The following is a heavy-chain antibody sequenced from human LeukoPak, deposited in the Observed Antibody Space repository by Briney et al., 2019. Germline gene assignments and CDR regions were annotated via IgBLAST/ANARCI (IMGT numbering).Heavy chain of an antibody. V-gene: IGHV4-59*01. CDR2: IYYSGST. CDR1: GGSISSYY. CDR3: ARRSRFLEWPDY. J-gene: IGHJ4*02. Sequence: SETLSLTCTVSGGSISSYYWSWIRQPPGKGLEWIGYIYYSGSTNYNPSLKSRVTISVDTSKNQFSLKLSSVTAADTAVYYCARRSRFLEWPDYWGQGTLVTVSS. D-gene: IGHD3-3*01.